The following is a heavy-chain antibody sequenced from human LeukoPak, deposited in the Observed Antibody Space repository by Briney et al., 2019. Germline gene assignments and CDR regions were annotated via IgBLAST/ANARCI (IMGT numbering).Heavy chain of an antibody. CDR1: GFTFSSYS. D-gene: IGHD6-6*01. V-gene: IGHV3-21*01. Sequence: PGGSLRLSCAASGFTFSSYSMNWVRQAPGKGLEWVSSIGSSSSYIYYADSVKGRFTISRDNAKNSLYLQMNSLRAEDTAVYYCATQRVSVSMDWFDPWGQGTLVTVSS. CDR3: ATQRVSVSMDWFDP. J-gene: IGHJ5*02. CDR2: IGSSSSYI.